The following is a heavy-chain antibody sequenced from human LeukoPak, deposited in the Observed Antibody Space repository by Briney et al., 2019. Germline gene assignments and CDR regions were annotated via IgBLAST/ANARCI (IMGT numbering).Heavy chain of an antibody. CDR3: AREEQHPRGRHFEY. CDR1: GYTFSGYY. V-gene: IGHV1-2*02. CDR2: INPNSGT. D-gene: IGHD6-13*01. Sequence: GASVKVSCKASGYTFSGYYIHWVRQGPGQGLEWMGWINPNSGTNYAQNFQGRVTMTRDTSISTAYMELSRLRSDDTAVYYCAREEQHPRGRHFEYWGQGTLVTVSS. J-gene: IGHJ4*02.